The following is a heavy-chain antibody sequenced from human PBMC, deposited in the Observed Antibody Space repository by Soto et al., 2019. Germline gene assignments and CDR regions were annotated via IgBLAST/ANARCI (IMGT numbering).Heavy chain of an antibody. V-gene: IGHV1-18*01. D-gene: IGHD6-13*01. CDR3: ARAAAAGLNDY. Sequence: GPSVKVSCKASGYTFTSYGISWVRQAPGQGLEGMGWISAYNGNTKNAQKFQGRGTMTTDKSTSTAYMEVRSLRSDDTAVYYCARAAAAGLNDYWGKEPLVTVSS. J-gene: IGHJ4*02. CDR1: GYTFTSYG. CDR2: ISAYNGNT.